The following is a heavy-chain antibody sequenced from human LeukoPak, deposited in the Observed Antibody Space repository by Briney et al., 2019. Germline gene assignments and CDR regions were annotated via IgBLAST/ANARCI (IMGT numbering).Heavy chain of an antibody. D-gene: IGHD3-3*01. CDR1: GASISSGGYY. Sequence: PAETLSLTCTVSGASISSGGYYWSWIRQRPGKGLEWIAYIYESGDVHYDPSLKSRVSTSLDTSKNQFSLKLKSVTAADTALYYCARGYDSWSGYLDPWGQGTLVIVSS. V-gene: IGHV4-31*03. CDR3: ARGYDSWSGYLDP. J-gene: IGHJ5*02. CDR2: IYESGDV.